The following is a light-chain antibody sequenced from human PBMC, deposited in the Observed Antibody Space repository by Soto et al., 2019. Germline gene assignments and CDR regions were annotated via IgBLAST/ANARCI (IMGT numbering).Light chain of an antibody. V-gene: IGLV2-14*01. J-gene: IGLJ2*01. CDR3: SSYTSSSTVV. CDR2: DVS. CDR1: SSDVGGYNY. Sequence: QSALTQPASVSGSPGQSSTISCTGTSSDVGGYNYVSWYQQHPGKAPKLMLYDVSNRPSGVSNRFSGSKSGNTASLTISGLQSEDEAEYYCSSYTSSSTVVFGGGTKLTVL.